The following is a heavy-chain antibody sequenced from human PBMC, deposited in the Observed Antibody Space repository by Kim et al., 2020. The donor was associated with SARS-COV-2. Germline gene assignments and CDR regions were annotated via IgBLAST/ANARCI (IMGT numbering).Heavy chain of an antibody. Sequence: GGSLRLSCAASGFSFSNNYMNWVRQAPGKGLEWVAILFSGGTTYYSDSVKVTFTISRDNSKKTLFLQMNSLRAEDTAIYYCARGGYYSGSVYRYYFAYCGPGILVSLSS. CDR1: GFSFSNNY. CDR3: ARGGYYSGSVYRYYFAY. D-gene: IGHD3-22*01. V-gene: IGHV3-66*01. CDR2: LFSGGTT. J-gene: IGHJ4*02.